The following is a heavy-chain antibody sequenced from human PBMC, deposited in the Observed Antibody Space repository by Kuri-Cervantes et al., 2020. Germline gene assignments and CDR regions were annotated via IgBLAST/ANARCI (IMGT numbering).Heavy chain of an antibody. CDR3: ARTTTTVTTLPHDY. CDR2: ISYDGSNK. J-gene: IGHJ4*02. Sequence: GGSLRLSCAASGLTFSSYGMHWVRQAPGKGLEWVAVISYDGSNKYYADSVKGRFTISRDNSKNTLYLQMNSLRAEDTAVYYCARTTTTVTTLPHDYWGQGTLVTVSS. CDR1: GLTFSSYG. D-gene: IGHD4-17*01. V-gene: IGHV3-30*03.